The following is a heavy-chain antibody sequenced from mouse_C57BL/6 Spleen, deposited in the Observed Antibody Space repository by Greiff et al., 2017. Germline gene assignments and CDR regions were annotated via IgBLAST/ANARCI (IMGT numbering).Heavy chain of an antibody. CDR1: GFSLTSYG. J-gene: IGHJ1*03. D-gene: IGHD2-4*01. CDR3: AKSGDYYDLGYWYFDV. V-gene: IGHV2-3*01. Sequence: QVQLQQSGPGLVAPSQSLSITCTVSGFSLTSYGVSWVRQPPGKGLEWLGVIWGDGSTNYHSALISRLSISKDNSKSQVFLTLNSLQTDDTATYYCAKSGDYYDLGYWYFDVWGTGTTVTVSS. CDR2: IWGDGST.